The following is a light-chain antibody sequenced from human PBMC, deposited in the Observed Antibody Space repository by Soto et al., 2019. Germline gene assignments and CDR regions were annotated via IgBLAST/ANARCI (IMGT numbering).Light chain of an antibody. Sequence: EIVLTQSPATLSLSPGERAALSCRASQSVSSYLAWYQQNPGQAPRLLISGASTRAAGIPARFSGSGSGTEFTLTISSLQSEDFAVYYCQHYNTWPWTFGQGTKVDIK. CDR2: GAS. J-gene: IGKJ1*01. CDR3: QHYNTWPWT. CDR1: QSVSSY. V-gene: IGKV3-15*01.